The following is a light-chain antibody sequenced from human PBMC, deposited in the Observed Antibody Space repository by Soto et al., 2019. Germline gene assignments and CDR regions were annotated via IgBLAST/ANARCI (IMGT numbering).Light chain of an antibody. CDR3: QQYNTSSRA. J-gene: IGKJ4*01. V-gene: IGKV1-5*01. CDR2: EAS. Sequence: DIQMTQSPSTLSASVGDRVTITCRASQSIGKWLAWYQQKPGKAPKLLIYEASSLESGVPLRFSGSGSGTEFTLTMSSLQPDDFATYYCQQYNTSSRAFGGGTKVDIK. CDR1: QSIGKW.